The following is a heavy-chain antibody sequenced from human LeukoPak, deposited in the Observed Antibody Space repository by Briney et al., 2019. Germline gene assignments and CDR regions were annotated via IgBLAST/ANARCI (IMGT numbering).Heavy chain of an antibody. V-gene: IGHV3-23*01. CDR3: AKAFRILWFGESLPLDY. J-gene: IGHJ4*02. Sequence: GGSLRLSCAASGFTFSSYGMSWVRQAPGKGLEWVSAISGSGGSTYYADSVKGRFTISRDNSKNTLYLQMNSLRAEDTAVYYCAKAFRILWFGESLPLDYWGQGTLVTVSS. D-gene: IGHD3-10*01. CDR2: ISGSGGST. CDR1: GFTFSSYG.